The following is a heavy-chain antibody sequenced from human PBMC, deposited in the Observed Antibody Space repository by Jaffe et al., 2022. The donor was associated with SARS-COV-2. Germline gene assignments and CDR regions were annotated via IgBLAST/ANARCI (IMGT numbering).Heavy chain of an antibody. D-gene: IGHD6-13*01. Sequence: EVQLVESGGGLVQSGGSLRLSCAASGFTFGGYWMSWVRQAPGKGLEWVASIQQDGGEKYYVDSVKGRLTISRDNAKNSLYLQMNSLRDEDTAVYYCAGGYSSSWFARYFDLWGRGTLVTVSS. J-gene: IGHJ2*01. CDR2: IQQDGGEK. CDR1: GFTFGGYW. V-gene: IGHV3-7*01. CDR3: AGGYSSSWFARYFDL.